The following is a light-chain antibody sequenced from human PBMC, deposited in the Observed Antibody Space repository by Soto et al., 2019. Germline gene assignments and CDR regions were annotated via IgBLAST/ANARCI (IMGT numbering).Light chain of an antibody. CDR1: QSVGSH. J-gene: IGKJ1*01. CDR3: QQYGRSSRT. V-gene: IGKV3-20*01. Sequence: EIVLTQSPGTLSLSPGERATLSCRASQSVGSHLAWYRQKPGQVPRLVIYDASNRATGIADRFSGSGSGTDFTLTISRLEPEDFAVYYCQQYGRSSRTFGQGTKVDIK. CDR2: DAS.